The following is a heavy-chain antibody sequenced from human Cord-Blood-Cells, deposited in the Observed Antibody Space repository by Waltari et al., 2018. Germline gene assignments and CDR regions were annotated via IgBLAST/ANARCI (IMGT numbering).Heavy chain of an antibody. Sequence: QVQLQQWGAGLLKPSETLSLTCAVYGGSFSCYYWSWIRQPPGKGLEWIGEINHSGSTNYNPSLKSRVTISVDTSKNQFSLKLSSVTAADTAVYYCARFDYWGQGTLVTVSS. CDR2: INHSGST. V-gene: IGHV4-34*01. CDR3: ARFDY. J-gene: IGHJ4*02. CDR1: GGSFSCYY.